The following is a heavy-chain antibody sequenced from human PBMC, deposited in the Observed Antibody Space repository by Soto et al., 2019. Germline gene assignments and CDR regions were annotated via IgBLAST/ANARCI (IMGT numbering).Heavy chain of an antibody. CDR1: GYTFTSYG. V-gene: IGHV1-18*01. J-gene: IGHJ4*02. CDR3: ARDVGYGLIDY. CDR2: INAYNGNT. D-gene: IGHD5-18*01. Sequence: ASVKVSCKASGYTFTSYGISWVRQAPGQGLEWMGWINAYNGNTNYAQKLQGRVTMTTDTSTSAAYMGLRSLRSDDTAVYYCARDVGYGLIDYWGQGTLVTVSS.